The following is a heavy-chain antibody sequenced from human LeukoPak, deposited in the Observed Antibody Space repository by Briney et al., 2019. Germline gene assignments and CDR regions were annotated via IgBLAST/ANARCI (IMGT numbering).Heavy chain of an antibody. CDR2: ISGSGGST. CDR1: GFTFSSYA. D-gene: IGHD3-9*01. Sequence: GGSLRLSCAASGFTFSSYAMSWVRQAPGKGLEWVSAISGSGGSTYYADSVKGRFTISRDNSKNTLYLQMNSLRAEDTAVYYCARPYYDILTGYWPFDYWGQGTLVTVS. J-gene: IGHJ4*02. V-gene: IGHV3-23*01. CDR3: ARPYYDILTGYWPFDY.